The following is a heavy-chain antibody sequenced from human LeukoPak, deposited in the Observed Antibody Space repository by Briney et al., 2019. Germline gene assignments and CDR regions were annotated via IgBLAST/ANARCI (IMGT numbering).Heavy chain of an antibody. Sequence: SVKVSCKASGGTFSSYAISWVRQAPGQGLEWMGGIIPIFGTANYAQKFQGRVTITADESTSTAYMELSSLRSGDTAVYYCARGNSGDNWFDPWGQGTLVTVSS. CDR3: ARGNSGDNWFDP. D-gene: IGHD4-23*01. V-gene: IGHV1-69*13. CDR1: GGTFSSYA. CDR2: IIPIFGTA. J-gene: IGHJ5*02.